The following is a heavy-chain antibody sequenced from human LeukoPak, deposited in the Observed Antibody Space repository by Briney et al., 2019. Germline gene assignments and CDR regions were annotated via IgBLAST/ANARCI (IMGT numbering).Heavy chain of an antibody. CDR2: INSDGNEI. V-gene: IGHV3-74*01. CDR3: ARDSQLSSGWPLNWFDP. D-gene: IGHD6-19*01. CDR1: GFTISSYW. Sequence: PGGSLRPSCAASGFTISSYWMHWVRQAPGKGLVWVSRINSDGNEINYADSVKGRFTISRDNAKNTLYLQMNSLRAEDTAVYYCARDSQLSSGWPLNWFDPWGQGTLVTVSS. J-gene: IGHJ5*02.